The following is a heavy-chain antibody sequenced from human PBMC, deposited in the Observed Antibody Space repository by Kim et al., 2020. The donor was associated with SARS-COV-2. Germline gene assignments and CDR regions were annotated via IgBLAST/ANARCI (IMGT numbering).Heavy chain of an antibody. Sequence: ASVKVSCKASGYTFTNYAINWVRQAPGQGLEWMGWITTSTGNPTYAQGFTGRFVFSLDTSVSTAYLQISSLKAEDTAVYYCARDYRLFRGQLDFLLGYWG. CDR1: GYTFTNYA. CDR2: ITTSTGNP. V-gene: IGHV7-4-1*02. CDR3: ARDYRLFRGQLDFLLGY. D-gene: IGHD6-13*01. J-gene: IGHJ4*01.